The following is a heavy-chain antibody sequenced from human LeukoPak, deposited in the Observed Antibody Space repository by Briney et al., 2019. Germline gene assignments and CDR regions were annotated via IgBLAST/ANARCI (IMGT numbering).Heavy chain of an antibody. J-gene: IGHJ4*02. Sequence: GASVKVSCKASGGTFSSYAISWVRQAPGQGLEWMGRIIPILGIANYAQKFHGRVTITADKSTSTAYMELSSLRSEDTAVYYCARGYYDSSGYYEYYFDYWGQGTLVTVSS. CDR2: IIPILGIA. D-gene: IGHD3-22*01. CDR1: GGTFSSYA. V-gene: IGHV1-69*04. CDR3: ARGYYDSSGYYEYYFDY.